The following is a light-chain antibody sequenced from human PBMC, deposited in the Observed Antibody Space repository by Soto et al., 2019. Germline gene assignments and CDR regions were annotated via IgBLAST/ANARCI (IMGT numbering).Light chain of an antibody. CDR3: HVWDSDSDHVV. J-gene: IGLJ2*01. Sequence: SYELTQAPSVSVAPEKTAKITCGGDNIGSKSVHWYQQKPGQAPTLVIYYGNNRPSGIPERFSGSNSGNAATLTISSVEAGDEADYYCHVWDSDSDHVVFGGGTKLTVL. CDR1: NIGSKS. CDR2: YGN. V-gene: IGLV3-21*04.